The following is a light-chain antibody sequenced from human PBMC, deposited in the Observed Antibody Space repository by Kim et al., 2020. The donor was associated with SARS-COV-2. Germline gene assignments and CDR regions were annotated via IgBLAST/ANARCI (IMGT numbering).Light chain of an antibody. Sequence: ASVGDRVTITCRASQGIDTWLAWYQQQPGKAPKLLIYTASTLQSGVPSRFSGSGSGTDFTLTISSLQPEDFGNYYCQQGNSFPLTFGGGTKVDIK. CDR1: QGIDTW. V-gene: IGKV1-12*01. CDR3: QQGNSFPLT. CDR2: TAS. J-gene: IGKJ4*01.